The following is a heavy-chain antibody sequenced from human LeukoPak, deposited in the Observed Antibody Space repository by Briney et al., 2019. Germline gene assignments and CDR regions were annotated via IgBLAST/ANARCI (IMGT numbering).Heavy chain of an antibody. V-gene: IGHV3-9*01. Sequence: GGSLRLSCAASGFTFDDYAMGWVRHAPGKGLEWLSGISWNSGSIGYADSVKGRFAISRDNAKNSLYLQMNSLRAEDTALYYCAKAYSSSWVDRFDLWGQGTLVTVSS. CDR1: GFTFDDYA. J-gene: IGHJ5*02. D-gene: IGHD6-13*01. CDR3: AKAYSSSWVDRFDL. CDR2: ISWNSGSI.